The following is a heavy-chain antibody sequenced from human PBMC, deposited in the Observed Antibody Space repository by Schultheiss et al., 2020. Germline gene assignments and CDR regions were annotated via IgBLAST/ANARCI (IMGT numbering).Heavy chain of an antibody. CDR3: AKRDVLLFYMDV. V-gene: IGHV3-48*01. CDR1: GFTFSSYS. J-gene: IGHJ6*03. D-gene: IGHD3-10*01. Sequence: GGSLRLSCAASGFTFSSYSMNWVRQAPGKGLEWVSYISSSSSTIYYADSVKGRFTISRDSSKNSLYLQMNSLRAEDTAVYYCAKRDVLLFYMDVWGKGTTVTVSS. CDR2: ISSSSSTI.